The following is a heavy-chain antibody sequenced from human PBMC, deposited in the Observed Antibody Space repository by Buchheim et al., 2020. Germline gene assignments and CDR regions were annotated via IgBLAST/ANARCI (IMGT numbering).Heavy chain of an antibody. J-gene: IGHJ4*02. Sequence: QMQLVESGGGVVQPGRSLRLSCVVSGFSFSRYAMNWVRQAPGKGLEWVAAISYDGSNKDYADSVKGRFTISRDNSKNTLYPQMNSLRVEDTAIYYCAKDLTGTFCLDYWGQGTL. CDR1: GFSFSRYA. CDR2: ISYDGSNK. V-gene: IGHV3-30*04. D-gene: IGHD7-27*01. CDR3: AKDLTGTFCLDY.